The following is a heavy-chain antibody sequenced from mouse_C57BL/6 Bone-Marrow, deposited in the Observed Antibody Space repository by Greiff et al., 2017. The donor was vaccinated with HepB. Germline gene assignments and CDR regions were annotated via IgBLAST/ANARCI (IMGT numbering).Heavy chain of an antibody. CDR1: GFTFSDYY. D-gene: IGHD1-1*01. V-gene: IGHV5-12*01. J-gene: IGHJ4*01. CDR3: ARHKKYYGSTQYYYAMDY. CDR2: ISNGGGST. Sequence: EVKLVESGGGLVQPGGSLKLSCAASGFTFSDYYMYWVRQTPEKRLEWVAYISNGGGSTYYPDTVKGRCTISRDNAKDTLYLQMRRLKSEDTAMYDCARHKKYYGSTQYYYAMDYWGQGTSVTVSS.